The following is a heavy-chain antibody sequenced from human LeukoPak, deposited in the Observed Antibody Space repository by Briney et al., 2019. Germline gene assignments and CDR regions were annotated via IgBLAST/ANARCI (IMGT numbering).Heavy chain of an antibody. Sequence: PSETLSLTCTVSGGSISSHYWGWIRQPPGKGVEWIGYICYSGTTNYNPSLESRVTISVDTSKNQFSLKLSSVTAADTAVYFCARGGVWGTYVAFDVWGQGTMVTVSS. D-gene: IGHD3-16*01. J-gene: IGHJ3*01. CDR3: ARGGVWGTYVAFDV. CDR1: GGSISSHY. V-gene: IGHV4-59*08. CDR2: ICYSGTT.